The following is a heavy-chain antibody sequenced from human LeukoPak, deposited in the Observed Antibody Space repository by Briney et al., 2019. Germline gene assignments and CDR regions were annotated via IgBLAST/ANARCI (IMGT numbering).Heavy chain of an antibody. J-gene: IGHJ4*02. V-gene: IGHV4-34*01. CDR3: ARGAGAYYYDSSGYYGKNYYFDY. D-gene: IGHD3-22*01. Sequence: PSETLSLTCAVYGGSFSGYYWSWIRQPPGKGLEWIGENNHSGSTNYNPSLKSRVTISVDTSKNQFSLKLSSVTAADTAVYYCARGAGAYYYDSSGYYGKNYYFDYWGQGTLVTVFS. CDR1: GGSFSGYY. CDR2: NNHSGST.